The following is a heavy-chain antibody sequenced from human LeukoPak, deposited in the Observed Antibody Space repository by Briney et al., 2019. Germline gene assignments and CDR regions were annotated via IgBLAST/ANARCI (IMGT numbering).Heavy chain of an antibody. CDR1: GFTFDDYG. J-gene: IGHJ6*03. CDR3: ARRDIVVVPAASGYYMDV. Sequence: GGSLRLSCAASGFTFDDYGMSWVRQAPGKGLEWVSGINWNGGSTGYADSVKGRFTISRDNAKNSLYLQMNSLRAEDTALYYCARRDIVVVPAASGYYMDVWGKEPTVTVSS. CDR2: INWNGGST. D-gene: IGHD2-2*01. V-gene: IGHV3-20*04.